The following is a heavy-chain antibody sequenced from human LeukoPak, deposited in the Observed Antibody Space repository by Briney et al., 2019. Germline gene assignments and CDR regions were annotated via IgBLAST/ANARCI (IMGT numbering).Heavy chain of an antibody. D-gene: IGHD1-1*01. Sequence: SETLSLTCAVYGGSFSDYYWNWIRQSPGKGLEWIGEIHHSGSTNYNPSLKSRVTISVDTSKNQFSLKLSSVTAADTAVYYCARQARPRDWNDGGYFDYWGQGTLVTVSS. CDR3: ARQARPRDWNDGGYFDY. CDR1: GGSFSDYY. CDR2: IHHSGST. V-gene: IGHV4-34*01. J-gene: IGHJ4*02.